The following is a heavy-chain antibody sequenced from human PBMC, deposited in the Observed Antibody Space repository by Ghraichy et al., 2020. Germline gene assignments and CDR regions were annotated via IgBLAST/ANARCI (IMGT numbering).Heavy chain of an antibody. CDR2: MNPNSGNT. V-gene: IGHV1-8*01. CDR3: ARALEPSYGYRGDYYYGMDV. J-gene: IGHJ6*02. D-gene: IGHD5-18*01. CDR1: GYTFTSYD. Sequence: ASVKVSCKASGYTFTSYDINWVRQATGQGLEWMGWMNPNSGNTGYAQKFQGRVTMTRNTSISTAYMELSSLRSEDTAVYYCARALEPSYGYRGDYYYGMDVWGQGTTVTVSS.